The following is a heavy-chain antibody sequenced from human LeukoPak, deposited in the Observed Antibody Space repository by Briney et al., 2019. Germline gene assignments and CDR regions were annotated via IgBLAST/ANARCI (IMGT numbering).Heavy chain of an antibody. CDR2: ITSSGGTI. Sequence: GSLGLSCAASGFTFSSYEMNWVRQAPGKGLEWISYITSSGGTIHYADSVKARFTISRDNAKNSLYLQMNSLRAEDTAVYYCARESRESLDYWGQGTLVTVSS. D-gene: IGHD3-10*01. CDR1: GFTFSSYE. J-gene: IGHJ4*02. V-gene: IGHV3-48*03. CDR3: ARESRESLDY.